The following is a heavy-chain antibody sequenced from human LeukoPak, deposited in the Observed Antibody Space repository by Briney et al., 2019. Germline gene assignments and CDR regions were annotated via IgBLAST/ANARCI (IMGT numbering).Heavy chain of an antibody. V-gene: IGHV1-69*05. J-gene: IGHJ4*02. D-gene: IGHD2-15*01. Sequence: ASVKVSCKASGGTFSSYAISWVRQAPGQGLEWMGGIIPIFGTANYAQKFQGRVTITTDESTSTAYMELSSLRSEDTAAYYCAREDRGYCSGGSCLYYFDYWGQGTLVTVSS. CDR1: GGTFSSYA. CDR2: IIPIFGTA. CDR3: AREDRGYCSGGSCLYYFDY.